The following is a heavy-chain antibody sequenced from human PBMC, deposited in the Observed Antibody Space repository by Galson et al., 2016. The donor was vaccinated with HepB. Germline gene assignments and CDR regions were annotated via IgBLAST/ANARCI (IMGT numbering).Heavy chain of an antibody. CDR1: GFTFSTYA. CDR2: ITGRGSST. Sequence: SLRLSCAASGFTFSTYAMNWVRQAPRKGLEVVSGITGRGSSTCYADSVKGRFTISRDNSKNTLYLQMNSLRAEDTAVYYCAKDGDYYDFWSGYSNWFDPWGQGTLVTVSS. D-gene: IGHD3-3*01. J-gene: IGHJ5*02. V-gene: IGHV3-23*01. CDR3: AKDGDYYDFWSGYSNWFDP.